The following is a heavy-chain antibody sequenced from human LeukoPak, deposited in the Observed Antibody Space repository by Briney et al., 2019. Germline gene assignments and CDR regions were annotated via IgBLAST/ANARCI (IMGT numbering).Heavy chain of an antibody. V-gene: IGHV4-38-2*01. D-gene: IGHD2-21*01. Sequence: PSETLSLTCGVSGYSISSGYHWGWIRQPPGKGLEWIGSVYHSGSTYYNPSLKSRVTISIDTSKNQFSLKLTSVTVADTAVYYCARHGGLMVIGIFAFDIWGQGTMVTVSS. CDR2: VYHSGST. J-gene: IGHJ3*02. CDR3: ARHGGLMVIGIFAFDI. CDR1: GYSISSGYH.